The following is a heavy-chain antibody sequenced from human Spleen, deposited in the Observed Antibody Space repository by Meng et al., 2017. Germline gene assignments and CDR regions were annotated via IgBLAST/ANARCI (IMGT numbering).Heavy chain of an antibody. CDR1: GYTLTTYG. CDR2: INAGNGNT. Sequence: QVQLVQSGAEVKKPGASVEVSCTASGYTLTTYGINWVRQAPGQGLEWMGWINAGNGNTKYSQKFQARVSITRDTSATTAYMELRRLRSEDTGVYYCARASNYYESSGFSDYWGQGTLVTVSS. CDR3: ARASNYYESSGFSDY. V-gene: IGHV1-18*01. J-gene: IGHJ4*02. D-gene: IGHD3-22*01.